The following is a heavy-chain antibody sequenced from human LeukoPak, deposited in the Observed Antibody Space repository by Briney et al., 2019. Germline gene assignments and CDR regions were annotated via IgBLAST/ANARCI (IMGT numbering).Heavy chain of an antibody. CDR2: ISGSSGGT. CDR3: AKAGGYGSGSYLTWFDP. Sequence: GGSLRLSCAASGFTFSSYGMSWVRQAPGKGLEWVSGISGSSGGTNYADSVKGRFTISRDNSKNTLYLQMSSLRAEDTAVYYCAKAGGYGSGSYLTWFDPWGQGTLVTVSS. D-gene: IGHD3-10*01. V-gene: IGHV3-23*01. CDR1: GFTFSSYG. J-gene: IGHJ5*02.